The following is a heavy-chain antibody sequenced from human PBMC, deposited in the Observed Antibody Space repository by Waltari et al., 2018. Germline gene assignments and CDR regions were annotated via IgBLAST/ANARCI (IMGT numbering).Heavy chain of an antibody. CDR3: VSGESGFAI. D-gene: IGHD3-3*01. Sequence: EVQVVESGGGLVQPGGSLRLSCAASGLTFSSHWMHWVRQAPGKGLVGVSRINGEGRSTSYADSVKGRFTISRDNAKNTVYLQMDSLRAEDTAVYYCVSGESGFAIRGQGSLVTVSS. V-gene: IGHV3-74*01. CDR1: GLTFSSHW. J-gene: IGHJ4*02. CDR2: INGEGRST.